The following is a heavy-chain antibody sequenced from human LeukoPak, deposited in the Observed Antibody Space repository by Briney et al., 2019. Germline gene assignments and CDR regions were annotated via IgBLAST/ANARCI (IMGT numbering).Heavy chain of an antibody. V-gene: IGHV3-23*01. J-gene: IGHJ5*02. CDR3: GKAPYYICSWGIYMKSFDP. D-gene: IGHD2-15*01. CDR2: ISGSGGST. CDR1: GFTFSTYA. Sequence: GGSLRLSCAASGFTFSTYAMSWVRQAPGKGLEWVSVISGSGGSTYYADSVKGRFTISRDNSKNTLYLQMNSLRAEDTAVYYLGKAPYYICSWGIYMKSFDPWGQGTLVPVS.